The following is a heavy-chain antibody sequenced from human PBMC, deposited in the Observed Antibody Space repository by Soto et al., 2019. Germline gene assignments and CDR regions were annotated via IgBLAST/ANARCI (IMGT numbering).Heavy chain of an antibody. CDR3: ARNLDRYYDSSGYYL. Sequence: PSETLSLTCTVSGGSISSYYWSWIRQPPGKGLEWIGYIYYSGSTNYNPSLKSRVTISVDTSKNQFSLKLSSVTAADTAVYYCARNLDRYYDSSGYYLWGQGTLVTVSS. CDR2: IYYSGST. J-gene: IGHJ5*02. CDR1: GGSISSYY. D-gene: IGHD3-22*01. V-gene: IGHV4-59*01.